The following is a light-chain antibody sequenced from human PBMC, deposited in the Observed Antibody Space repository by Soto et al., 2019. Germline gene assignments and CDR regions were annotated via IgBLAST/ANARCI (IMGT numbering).Light chain of an antibody. J-gene: IGKJ4*01. V-gene: IGKV3-20*01. CDR2: GAS. CDR3: QQYVTSQLT. Sequence: VLTQSPGTLFLSPGERATLSCRASQSVTYGYLAWYQLKPGQAPRLLIFGASIRATGIPDRFSGSGSGTDFTLSISRLETEDFAVYYCQQYVTSQLTFGGGTKVAIK. CDR1: QSVTYGY.